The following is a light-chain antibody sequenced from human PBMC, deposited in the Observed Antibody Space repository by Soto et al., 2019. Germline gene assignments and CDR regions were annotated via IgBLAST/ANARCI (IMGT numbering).Light chain of an antibody. CDR1: QSVSSSY. CDR3: QQYGSLVT. CDR2: GTS. Sequence: EIVLTQSPGTLSLSPGERATLSCRASQSVSSSYLAWYRHKPGRAPRLLIDGTSSRATGIPDRFSGSGSGTDFTLTISRLEPEDLAVYYCQQYGSLVTFGQGTKVEI. J-gene: IGKJ1*01. V-gene: IGKV3-20*01.